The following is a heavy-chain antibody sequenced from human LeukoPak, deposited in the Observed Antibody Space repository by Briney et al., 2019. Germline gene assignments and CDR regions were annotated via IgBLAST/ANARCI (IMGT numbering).Heavy chain of an antibody. Sequence: ASVKVSCKASGYTFTTYGISWVRQAPGQGLEWMGWISTYSGDTNYAQKLQGRVTMTADTSTSTTYMELRSLRSDDTAVYYCALIPYCTTATCYYFDFWGQGTLVTVSS. CDR3: ALIPYCTTATCYYFDF. J-gene: IGHJ4*02. CDR1: GYTFTTYG. V-gene: IGHV1-18*01. CDR2: ISTYSGDT. D-gene: IGHD2-2*01.